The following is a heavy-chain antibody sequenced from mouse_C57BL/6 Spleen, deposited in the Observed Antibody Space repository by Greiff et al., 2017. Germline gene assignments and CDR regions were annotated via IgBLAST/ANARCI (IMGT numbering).Heavy chain of an antibody. Sequence: QVQLQQPGAELVMPGASVKMSCKASGYTFTSYWMHWVKQRPGQGLEWIGEIDPSVSYTNYNQKFKGKSTLTVDKSSSTAYMQLSSLTSEDSAVYYCARNKGRRYNAMDYWGQGTSVTVSS. CDR2: IDPSVSYT. CDR3: ARNKGRRYNAMDY. CDR1: GYTFTSYW. J-gene: IGHJ4*01. V-gene: IGHV1-69*01. D-gene: IGHD1-1*01.